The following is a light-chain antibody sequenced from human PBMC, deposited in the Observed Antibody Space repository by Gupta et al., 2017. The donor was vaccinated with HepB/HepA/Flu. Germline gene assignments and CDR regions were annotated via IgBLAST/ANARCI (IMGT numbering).Light chain of an antibody. CDR1: QSVLYNSNNKNY. CDR3: QQYDSTPIT. J-gene: IGKJ5*01. CDR2: WAS. V-gene: IGKV4-1*01. Sequence: DIVMTQSPDSLAVSLGERATINCKSSQSVLYNSNNKNYLAWYQQKPGQPPNLLIYWASTREYGVPDRFSGSGSGTDFTLTISSLQAEDVAVYYCQQYDSTPITFGQGTRLEIK.